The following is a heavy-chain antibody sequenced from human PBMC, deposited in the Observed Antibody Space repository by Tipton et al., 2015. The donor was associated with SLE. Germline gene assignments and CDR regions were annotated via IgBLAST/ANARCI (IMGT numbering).Heavy chain of an antibody. CDR1: GGSISSSNW. V-gene: IGHV4-4*02. CDR2: IYHSGST. CDR3: ARGGSSGWDFDI. J-gene: IGHJ3*02. D-gene: IGHD6-19*01. Sequence: SLRLSCAVSGGSISSSNWWSWVRQPPGKGLEWIGEIYHSGSTNYNPSLKSRVTISVDTSKNQFSLKLSSVTAADTAVYYCARGGSSGWDFDIWGQGTMVTVSS.